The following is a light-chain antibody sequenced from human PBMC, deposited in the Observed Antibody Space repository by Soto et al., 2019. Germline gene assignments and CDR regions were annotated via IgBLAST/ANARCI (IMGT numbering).Light chain of an antibody. CDR3: NSYTSSGTVV. CDR2: DVN. V-gene: IGLV2-14*03. J-gene: IGLJ3*02. CDR1: SSDVGGHNY. Sequence: QSALTQPASVSGAPGQSITISCTGGSSDVGGHNYVSWYQHNPGKAPKLLIYDVNNRPSGVSNRFSGSKSGNKASLTIPGLQAEDEADYYCNSYTSSGTVVFGGGTKLTVL.